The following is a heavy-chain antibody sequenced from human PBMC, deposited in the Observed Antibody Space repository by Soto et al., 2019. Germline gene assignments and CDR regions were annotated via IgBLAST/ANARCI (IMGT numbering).Heavy chain of an antibody. Sequence: PGGSLRLSCAASGFTFSSYSMNWVRQAPGKGLEWDSSISSSSSYIYYADSVKGRFTISRDNAKNSLYLQMNSLRAEDTAVYYCTRHDSYQWHFDLWGRGTLVTVSS. CDR3: TRHDSYQWHFDL. J-gene: IGHJ2*01. D-gene: IGHD3-16*02. CDR2: ISSSSSYI. CDR1: GFTFSSYS. V-gene: IGHV3-21*01.